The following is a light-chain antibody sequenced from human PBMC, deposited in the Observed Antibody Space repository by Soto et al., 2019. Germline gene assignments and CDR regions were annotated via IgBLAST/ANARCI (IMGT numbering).Light chain of an antibody. J-gene: IGKJ4*01. CDR1: QSVSYN. Sequence: EIVMTQSTATLSVSPGETATLSCRASQSVSYNLAWYQQKPGQGPRLVIYGAFSRATGIPARFSGSGSGTEFTLTISSLQSEDFAVYYCQQYKNWPPLTCGGGTKVEIK. CDR3: QQYKNWPPLT. V-gene: IGKV3-15*01. CDR2: GAF.